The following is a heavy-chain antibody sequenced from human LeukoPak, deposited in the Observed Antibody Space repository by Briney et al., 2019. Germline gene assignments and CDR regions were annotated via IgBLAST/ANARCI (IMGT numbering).Heavy chain of an antibody. CDR3: ARQGSSGYYYLHWFDP. V-gene: IGHV4-34*01. Sequence: SETLSLTCAVYGGSFSGYYWSWIRQPPGKGLEWIGSIYYSGGTYYNPSLKSRVTISVDTSKNQFSLKLSSVTAADTAVYYCARQGSSGYYYLHWFDPWGQGTLVTVSS. CDR1: GGSFSGYY. J-gene: IGHJ5*02. CDR2: IYYSGGT. D-gene: IGHD3-22*01.